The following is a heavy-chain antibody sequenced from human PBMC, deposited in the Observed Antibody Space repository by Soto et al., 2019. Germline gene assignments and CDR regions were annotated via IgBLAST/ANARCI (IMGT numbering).Heavy chain of an antibody. Sequence: QVQLRESGPGLVKPSETLSLTCAVSGSSISENNWWSWVRQSPGKGLESIGEICHNGNTNYNPSLKSRVVISVDKSKNHFSLKLSSVTAADTVMYYGARNYYGSNLGAFDIWGQWTMVTVSS. D-gene: IGHD3-10*01. V-gene: IGHV4-4*02. J-gene: IGHJ3*02. CDR2: ICHNGNT. CDR3: ARNYYGSNLGAFDI. CDR1: GSSISENNW.